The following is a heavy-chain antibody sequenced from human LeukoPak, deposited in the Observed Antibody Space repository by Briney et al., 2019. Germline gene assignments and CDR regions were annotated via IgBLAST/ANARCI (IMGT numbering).Heavy chain of an antibody. J-gene: IGHJ6*03. Sequence: GGSLRLSCAVSGFTFGNYAMTWVRRAPGKGLESVSSISTDGTPYYADSVKGRFTISRDNSKNTLYLQMNSLRAEDTAVYYCAKLGAGGYYSYMDVWGKGTTVTVSS. CDR1: GFTFGNYA. CDR2: ISTDGTP. CDR3: AKLGAGGYYSYMDV. V-gene: IGHV3-23*01. D-gene: IGHD3-16*01.